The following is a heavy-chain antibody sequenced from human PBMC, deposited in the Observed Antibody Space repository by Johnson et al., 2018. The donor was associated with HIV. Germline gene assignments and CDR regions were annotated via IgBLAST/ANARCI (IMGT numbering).Heavy chain of an antibody. J-gene: IGHJ3*02. D-gene: IGHD6-19*01. CDR2: LNSDGSRT. CDR1: GFTFSTYW. V-gene: IGHV3-74*01. Sequence: VQLVESGGGLVQPGGSLRLSCAASGFTFSTYWMNWVRQAPGKGLVWVSRLNSDGSRTDYADSVKGRFTISRDNSKNTLYLQMNSLRHNDTAVYYWARAVARGQWLADGYIWGQGTLVTVSS. CDR3: ARAVARGQWLADGYI.